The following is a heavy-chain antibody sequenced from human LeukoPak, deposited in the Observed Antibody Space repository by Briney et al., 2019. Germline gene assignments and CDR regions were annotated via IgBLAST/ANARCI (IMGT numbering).Heavy chain of an antibody. CDR1: GGSISSYY. J-gene: IGHJ4*02. V-gene: IGHV4-4*07. CDR3: ARDEDSSSLDY. D-gene: IGHD6-13*01. Sequence: SETLSLTCTVSGGSISSYYWSWIRQPAGKGLEWIGRIYTSGSTNYNPFLKSRVTMSVDTSKNQFSLKLSSVTAVDTAVYYCARDEDSSSLDYWGQGTLVTVSS. CDR2: IYTSGST.